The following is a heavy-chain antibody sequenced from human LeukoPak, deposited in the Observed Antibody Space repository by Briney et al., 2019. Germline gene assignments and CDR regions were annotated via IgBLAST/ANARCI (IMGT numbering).Heavy chain of an antibody. Sequence: GGSLRLSCAASGFTVSSNYMSWVRQAPGKGLEWVSVIYSGGSTYYADPVKGRFTISRDNSKNTLYLQMNSLRAEDTAVYYCARTYCSDGSCYSPGAYWFDPWGQGTLVTVSS. CDR2: IYSGGST. CDR3: ARTYCSDGSCYSPGAYWFDP. CDR1: GFTVSSNY. D-gene: IGHD2-15*01. V-gene: IGHV3-53*01. J-gene: IGHJ5*02.